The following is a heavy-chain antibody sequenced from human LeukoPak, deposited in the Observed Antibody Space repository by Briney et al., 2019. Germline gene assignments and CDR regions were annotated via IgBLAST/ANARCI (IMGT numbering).Heavy chain of an antibody. V-gene: IGHV4-34*01. CDR2: INHSGST. J-gene: IGHJ4*02. Sequence: SETLSLTCAVYGGSFSGYYWSWIRQPPGKGLEWIGEINHSGSTNYNPSLKSRVTISVDTSKNQFSLKLSSVTAADTAVYYCANGSGSFDYYWGQGTLVTVSS. CDR3: ANGSGSFDYY. CDR1: GGSFSGYY. D-gene: IGHD3-10*01.